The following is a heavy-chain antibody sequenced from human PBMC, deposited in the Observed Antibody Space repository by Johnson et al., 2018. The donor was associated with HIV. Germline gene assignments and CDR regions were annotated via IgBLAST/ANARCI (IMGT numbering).Heavy chain of an antibody. CDR3: TRQADI. J-gene: IGHJ3*02. CDR2: VKSISDGGTA. V-gene: IGHV3-15*01. Sequence: VQLVESGGGLVKPGGSLRLSCAASGFTFSDAWMNWVRQAPGKGLEWVGRVKSISDGGTADYAAPVRGRFTISRDDSKNTAYLQMNSLKTEDTAVYYCTRQADIWGQGTMVTVSS. CDR1: GFTFSDAW.